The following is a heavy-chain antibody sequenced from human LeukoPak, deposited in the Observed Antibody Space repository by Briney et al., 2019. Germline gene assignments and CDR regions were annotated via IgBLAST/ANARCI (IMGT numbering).Heavy chain of an antibody. CDR2: INPNSGGT. V-gene: IGHV1-2*02. J-gene: IGHJ4*02. Sequence: ASVKVFCKASGYTFTGYYMHWVRQARGQGREGMGWINPNSGGTNYAQKFQGRVTMTRDTSISTAYMELSRLRSDDTAVYYCARVCSSTSCPPDYWGQGTLVTVSS. CDR1: GYTFTGYY. CDR3: ARVCSSTSCPPDY. D-gene: IGHD2-2*01.